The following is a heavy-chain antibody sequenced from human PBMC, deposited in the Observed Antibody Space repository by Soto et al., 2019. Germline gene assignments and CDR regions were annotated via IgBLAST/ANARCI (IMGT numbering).Heavy chain of an antibody. CDR1: GGTFSSYA. J-gene: IGHJ6*02. CDR2: IIPIFGTA. CDR3: ARVYSSGWTNYYYYGMDV. Sequence: SVKVSCKASGGTFSSYAISWVRQAPGQGLEWMGGIIPIFGTANYAQKFQGRVTITADESTSTAYMELSSLRSEDMAVYYCARVYSSGWTNYYYYGMDVWGQGTTVTVSS. D-gene: IGHD6-19*01. V-gene: IGHV1-69*13.